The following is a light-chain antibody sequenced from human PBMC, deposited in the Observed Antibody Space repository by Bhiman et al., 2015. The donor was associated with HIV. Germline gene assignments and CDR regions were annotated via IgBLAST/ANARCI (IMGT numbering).Light chain of an antibody. J-gene: IGLJ1*01. Sequence: QSALTQPASVSGSPGQPITISCTGSSTDIGAYDYVSWYQQYPGKAPKLIIYDVSTRPSGVSSHFSGSKSGNTASLTISGLQAEDEADYYCSSYTSSSSLVFGTGTKVTVL. CDR1: STDIGAYDY. CDR2: DVS. V-gene: IGLV2-14*03. CDR3: SSYTSSSSLV.